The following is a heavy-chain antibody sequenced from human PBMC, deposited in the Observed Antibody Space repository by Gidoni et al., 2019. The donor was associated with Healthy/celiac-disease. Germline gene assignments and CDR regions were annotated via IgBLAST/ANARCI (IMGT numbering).Heavy chain of an antibody. Sequence: QVQLVESGGGVVQPGRSLRLSCAASGFTFSSYAMHWVRQAPGKGLEWVAVISYDGSNKYYADSVKGRFTISRDNSKNTLYLQMNSLRAEDTAVYYCARDRGVATGLVDYFDYWGQGTLVTVSS. D-gene: IGHD5-12*01. V-gene: IGHV3-30-3*01. CDR1: GFTFSSYA. CDR2: ISYDGSNK. CDR3: ARDRGVATGLVDYFDY. J-gene: IGHJ4*02.